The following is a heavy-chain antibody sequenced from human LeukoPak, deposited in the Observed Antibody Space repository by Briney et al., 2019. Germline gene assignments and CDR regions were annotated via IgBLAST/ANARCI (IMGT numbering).Heavy chain of an antibody. D-gene: IGHD6-13*01. V-gene: IGHV3-66*01. J-gene: IGHJ4*02. CDR2: IYSGGST. CDR1: GFTVSSNY. CDR3: ARSSSQFPFFDY. Sequence: PGGSLRLSCAASGFTVSSNYMSWVRQAPGKGLEWVSVIYSGGSTYYADSVKGRFTISRDNPKNTLYLQMNSLRAEDTAVYYCARSSSQFPFFDYWGQGTLVTVSS.